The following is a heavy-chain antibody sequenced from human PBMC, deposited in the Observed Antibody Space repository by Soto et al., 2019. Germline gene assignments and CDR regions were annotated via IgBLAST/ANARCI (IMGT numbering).Heavy chain of an antibody. CDR2: IWYDGSNK. Sequence: QVQLVESGGGVVQPGRSLRLSCAASGFTFSSYGMHWVRQAPGKGLEWVAVIWYDGSNKYYADSVKGRFTISRDNSKNTLYLQMNSLRAEDTAVYYCARDPTLGYSSGWYHFDYWGQGTLVTVSS. J-gene: IGHJ4*02. CDR1: GFTFSSYG. V-gene: IGHV3-33*01. D-gene: IGHD6-19*01. CDR3: ARDPTLGYSSGWYHFDY.